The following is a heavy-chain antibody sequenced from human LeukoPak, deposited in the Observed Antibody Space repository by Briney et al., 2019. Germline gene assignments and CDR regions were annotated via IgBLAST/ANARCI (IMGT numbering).Heavy chain of an antibody. V-gene: IGHV3-23*01. CDR1: GFTFSSYA. CDR2: IRGSGGSK. CDR3: AKGIGMAARRSNGFDP. D-gene: IGHD6-6*01. J-gene: IGHJ5*02. Sequence: GGSLRLSCAASGFTFSSYAMSWVRQAPGKGLEWVAVIRGSGGSKYYADSVKGRFTISRDNSKNTLYLQMNSLRAEDTAVYYCAKGIGMAARRSNGFDPWGQGTLVTVSS.